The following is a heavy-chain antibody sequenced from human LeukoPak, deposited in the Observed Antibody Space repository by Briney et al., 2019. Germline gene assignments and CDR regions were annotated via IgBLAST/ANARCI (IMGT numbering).Heavy chain of an antibody. J-gene: IGHJ3*01. CDR2: INPNSGDT. CDR3: AREATGDGFEL. V-gene: IGHV1-2*02. CDR1: EYTFTAYF. Sequence: ASVKVSCKASEYTFTAYFIHWVRQAPGQGLEWMGWINPNSGDTNYAQNLQGRVTMTRDTSISTAYMEVSRLRSDDTAVYYCAREATGDGFELWGQGTRVTVSS. D-gene: IGHD3-9*01.